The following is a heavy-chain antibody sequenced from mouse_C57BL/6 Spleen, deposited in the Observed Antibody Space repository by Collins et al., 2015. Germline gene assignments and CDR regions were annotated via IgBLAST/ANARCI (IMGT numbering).Heavy chain of an antibody. CDR2: IDPENGNT. CDR3: ASDYGSSSYFDY. V-gene: IGHV14-1*02. Sequence: EVQLQQSGAELVRPGALVKLSCKASGFNTKDYYMHWVKQRPEQGLEWIGWIDPENGNTIYDPKFQGKASITADTSSNTAYLQLSSLTSEDTAVYYCASDYGSSSYFDYWGQGTTLTVSS. J-gene: IGHJ2*01. CDR1: GFNTKDYY. D-gene: IGHD1-1*01.